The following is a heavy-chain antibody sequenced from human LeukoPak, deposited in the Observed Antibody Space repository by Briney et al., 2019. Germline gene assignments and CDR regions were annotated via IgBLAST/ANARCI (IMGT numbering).Heavy chain of an antibody. J-gene: IGHJ4*02. Sequence: GESLKISCKGSGYSFTNYWIGWVRPMPGKGLEWMGIIYPSDSETRYSPSFQGQVTISVDKSISTAYLQWSSLKASDTAMYYCGRKISGSYYGLDYWGQGTLVTVSS. CDR3: GRKISGSYYGLDY. V-gene: IGHV5-51*01. D-gene: IGHD1-26*01. CDR2: IYPSDSET. CDR1: GYSFTNYW.